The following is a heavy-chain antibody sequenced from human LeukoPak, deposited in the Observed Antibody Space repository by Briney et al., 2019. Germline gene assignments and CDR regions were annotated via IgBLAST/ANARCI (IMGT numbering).Heavy chain of an antibody. V-gene: IGHV3-66*01. D-gene: IGHD3-10*01. J-gene: IGHJ3*02. CDR1: GFTFDDYW. CDR2: IYSGGNT. CDR3: ASRAGSGSFYPIDAFDI. Sequence: GGSLRLSCGASGFTFDDYWMSWVRQAPGKGLEWVSLIYSGGNTYYADSVKGRFTISRDNSKNTLYLQMNSLRAEDTAMYYCASRAGSGSFYPIDAFDIWGQGTMVTVSS.